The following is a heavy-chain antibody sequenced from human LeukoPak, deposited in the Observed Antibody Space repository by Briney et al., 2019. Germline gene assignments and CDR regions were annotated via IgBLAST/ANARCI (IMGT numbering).Heavy chain of an antibody. CDR3: ARHSNYGSGSYYRYWFDP. CDR2: IYYSGST. CDR1: GGSISSYY. Sequence: SETLSLTCTVSGGSISSYYWSWIRQPPGKGLEWIGYIYYSGSTNYNPSLKSRVTISVDTSKNQFSLMLSSVTAADTAVYYCARHSNYGSGSYYRYWFDPWGQGTLVTVSS. V-gene: IGHV4-59*08. J-gene: IGHJ5*02. D-gene: IGHD3-10*01.